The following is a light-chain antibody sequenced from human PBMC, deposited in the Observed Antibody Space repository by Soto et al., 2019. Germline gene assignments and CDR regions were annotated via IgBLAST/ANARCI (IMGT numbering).Light chain of an antibody. CDR2: GAS. CDR3: QQYNNWPRT. V-gene: IGKV3-15*01. J-gene: IGKJ1*01. Sequence: MVLTQSPDTLPVSPGERATLSCRASQSVSTNLAWYQHKPGQAPRLLIYGASTRATGIPARFSGSGSETEFTLNISSLQSEDFAVYNCQQYNNWPRTFGQGTKVDIK. CDR1: QSVSTN.